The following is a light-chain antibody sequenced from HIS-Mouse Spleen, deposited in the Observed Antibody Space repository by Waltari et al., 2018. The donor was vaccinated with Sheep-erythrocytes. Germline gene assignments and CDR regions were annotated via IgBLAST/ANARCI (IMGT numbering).Light chain of an antibody. J-gene: IGLJ2*01. CDR1: SHRSDY. V-gene: IGLV3-19*01. CDR3: NSRDSSGTHLGVV. CDR2: GKN. Sequence: SSEPTQDPAVSLALGQTFRITCQGDSHRSDYATGSQQNPGQAPVLVIYGKNNRPSGIPDRFSGSSSGNTASLTITGAPAEDEADFYCNSRDSSGTHLGVVFGGGTKLTVL.